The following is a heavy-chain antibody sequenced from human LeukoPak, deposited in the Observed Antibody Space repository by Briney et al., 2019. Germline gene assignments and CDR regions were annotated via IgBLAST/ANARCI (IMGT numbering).Heavy chain of an antibody. J-gene: IGHJ4*02. CDR3: AKVLPDGYGYYAFDY. Sequence: PGGSLRLSCAASGFTFSSYAMSWVRQAPGKGLEGVSAISGSGGSTYYADSVKGRFTISRDNSKNTLYLQMNSLRAEDTAVYYCAKVLPDGYGYYAFDYWGQGTLVTVSS. D-gene: IGHD3-3*01. CDR2: ISGSGGST. CDR1: GFTFSSYA. V-gene: IGHV3-23*01.